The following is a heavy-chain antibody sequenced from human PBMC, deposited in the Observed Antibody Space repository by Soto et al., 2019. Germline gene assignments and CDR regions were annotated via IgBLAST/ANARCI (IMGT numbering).Heavy chain of an antibody. D-gene: IGHD4-17*01. CDR1: GPSSITDSYF. Sequence: PXETLPLPCTVAGPSSITDSYFWVWIRQSLRRGLELIGSISYSGRTYDNPSLQSRVTISIDASKNQFSLKLTSVTTADTAVYYCARRRASDYGGNHHPYYFDRWGQGALVTVSS. CDR3: ARRRASDYGGNHHPYYFDR. J-gene: IGHJ4*02. V-gene: IGHV4-39*01. CDR2: ISYSGRT.